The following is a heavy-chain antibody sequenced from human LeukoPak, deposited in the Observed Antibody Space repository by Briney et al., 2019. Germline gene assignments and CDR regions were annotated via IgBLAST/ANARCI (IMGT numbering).Heavy chain of an antibody. V-gene: IGHV1-2*06. J-gene: IGHJ4*02. CDR3: ARSALGYCSSTRCFGFDY. Sequence: VASVKVSCKASGYTFTSYGISWVRQAPGQGLEWMGRINPNSGGTYYAQKFQGRVTMTRDTSISTAYMELSSLRSDDTAVYYCARSALGYCSSTRCFGFDYWGQGTLVTVSS. CDR2: INPNSGGT. CDR1: GYTFTSYG. D-gene: IGHD2-2*01.